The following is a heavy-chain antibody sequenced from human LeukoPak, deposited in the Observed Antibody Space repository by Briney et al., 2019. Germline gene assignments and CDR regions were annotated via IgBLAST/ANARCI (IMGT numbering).Heavy chain of an antibody. D-gene: IGHD3-16*01. Sequence: GSLSFSCAASGFTFSRYWMHWVRQVPGKGLVWVSRANPDGSSTTYVDSVKGRFTSSRDNAKNTLYLQMNRLRVGDTAVYYCGRGGSYGDYWGQGILVTVSS. J-gene: IGHJ4*02. CDR1: GFTFSRYW. CDR3: GRGGSYGDY. CDR2: ANPDGSST. V-gene: IGHV3-74*01.